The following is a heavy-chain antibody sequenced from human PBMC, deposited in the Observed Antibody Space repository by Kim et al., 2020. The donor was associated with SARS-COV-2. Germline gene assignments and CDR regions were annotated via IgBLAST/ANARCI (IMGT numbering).Heavy chain of an antibody. V-gene: IGHV3-11*01. J-gene: IGHJ5*02. CDR1: GFTFSDYY. Sequence: GGSLRLSCAASGFTFSDYYMSWIRQAPGKGLEWVSYISSSGSTIYYADSVKGRFTISRDNAKNSLYLQMNSLRAEDTAVYYCAREGDSSSSNWFDPWGQGTLVTVSS. CDR2: ISSSGSTI. D-gene: IGHD6-6*01. CDR3: AREGDSSSSNWFDP.